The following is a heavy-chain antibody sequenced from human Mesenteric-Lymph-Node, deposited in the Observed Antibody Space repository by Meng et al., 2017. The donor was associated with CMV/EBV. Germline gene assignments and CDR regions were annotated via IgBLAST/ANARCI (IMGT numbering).Heavy chain of an antibody. D-gene: IGHD1-20*01. V-gene: IGHV3-53*01. J-gene: IGHJ4*02. CDR3: AKGTYNWNDYFDY. CDR2: IYSGAAT. CDR1: GFTVSANY. Sequence: GESLKISCAASGFTVSANYMSWVRQAPGKGLEWVSVIYSGAATYYADSVKGRFTISRDNSKNTLYLQMNSLRAEDTAVYYCAKGTYNWNDYFDYWAREPWSPSPQ.